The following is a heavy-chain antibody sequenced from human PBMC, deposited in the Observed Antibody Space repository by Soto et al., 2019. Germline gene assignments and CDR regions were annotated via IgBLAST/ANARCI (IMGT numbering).Heavy chain of an antibody. Sequence: SETLSLTCAVYGGSFSGYYWSWIRQPPGKRLEWIGEINHSGSTNYNPSLKSRVTISVDTSKNQFSLKLSSVTAADTAVYYCASDRYSGSYYRGLNWFDPQGQRTMFTVSS. CDR3: ASDRYSGSYYRGLNWFDP. D-gene: IGHD1-26*01. J-gene: IGHJ5*02. CDR1: GGSFSGYY. V-gene: IGHV4-34*01. CDR2: INHSGST.